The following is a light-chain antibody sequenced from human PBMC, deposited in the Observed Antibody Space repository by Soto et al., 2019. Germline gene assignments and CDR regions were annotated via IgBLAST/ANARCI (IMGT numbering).Light chain of an antibody. CDR2: DVS. V-gene: IGLV2-14*01. CDR3: SSYTSSSTLYV. CDR1: SSDVGGYNY. Sequence: QSVLTQPASVSGSPGQSITISCTGTSSDVGGYNYVSWYQQHPGKAPKLMIYDVSNRPSGVSNRFSGSKSGNTASLTNSGLQAEDEADYYCSSYTSSSTLYVFGTGTQLTVL. J-gene: IGLJ1*01.